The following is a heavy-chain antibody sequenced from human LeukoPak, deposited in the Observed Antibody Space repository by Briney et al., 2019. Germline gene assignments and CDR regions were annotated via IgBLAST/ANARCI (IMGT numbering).Heavy chain of an antibody. CDR1: GFTFDDYA. J-gene: IGHJ4*02. D-gene: IGHD3-22*01. Sequence: GRSLRLSCAASGFTFDDYAMHWVRQAPGKGLEWVSGISWNSGSIGYADSVKGRFTISRDNAKNSLYLQMNSLRAEDTALYYCASSPYDSSGYYLDYWGQGTLVTVSS. CDR2: ISWNSGSI. V-gene: IGHV3-9*01. CDR3: ASSPYDSSGYYLDY.